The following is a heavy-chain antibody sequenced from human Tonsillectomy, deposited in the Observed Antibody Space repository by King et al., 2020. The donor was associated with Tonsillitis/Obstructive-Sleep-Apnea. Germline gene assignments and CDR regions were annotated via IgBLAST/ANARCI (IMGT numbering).Heavy chain of an antibody. D-gene: IGHD3-16*01. Sequence: QLVQSGAEVKKPGASVKVSCKASGYTFTSYGISWVRQAPGQGLEWMGWISAYNGNTNYAQKLQGRVTMTTDTSTSTAYMELRSLRSDDTAVYYCASSTGGWSNTWGDYGMDVWGQGTTVTVSS. V-gene: IGHV1-18*01. CDR3: ASSTGGWSNTWGDYGMDV. CDR1: GYTFTSYG. J-gene: IGHJ6*02. CDR2: ISAYNGNT.